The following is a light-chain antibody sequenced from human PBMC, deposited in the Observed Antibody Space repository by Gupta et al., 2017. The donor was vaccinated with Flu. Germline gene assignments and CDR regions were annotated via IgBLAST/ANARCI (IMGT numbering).Light chain of an antibody. J-gene: IGLJ3*02. CDR1: SGAVTSGYY. Sequence: QIVVSQDPSLTVSPGGTVTLTCGSSSGAVTSGYYPNWFQRKPGQAPRPLIYSIRNKHSWTPARFSASRLEGKATLTLSGVQAEDEDEYYCRLHSAGAWVFGGGTKLTVL. CDR2: SIR. V-gene: IGLV7-43*01. CDR3: RLHSAGAWV.